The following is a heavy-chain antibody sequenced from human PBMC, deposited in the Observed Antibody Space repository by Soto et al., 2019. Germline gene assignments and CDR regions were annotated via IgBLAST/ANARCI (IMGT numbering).Heavy chain of an antibody. V-gene: IGHV5-51*01. J-gene: IGHJ5*01. Sequence: PXEFLTISFPTSGYTFTNYWIGLVRQMPGRGLEWLGLIFPRDFDVRYSPSFEGQVTISADRSTANAFLPWRSLEASDSALYFCARLVSLLQPIDSWGQGTPVTVYS. CDR2: IFPRDFDV. CDR3: ARLVSLLQPIDS. D-gene: IGHD4-4*01. CDR1: GYTFTNYW.